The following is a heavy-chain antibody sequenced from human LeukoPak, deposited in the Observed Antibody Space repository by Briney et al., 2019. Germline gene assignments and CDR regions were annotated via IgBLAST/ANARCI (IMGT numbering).Heavy chain of an antibody. CDR1: GYTFTSYG. D-gene: IGHD3-10*01. J-gene: IGHJ6*04. CDR3: ARDWASEGLWFGELLSKSYYYYGMDV. CDR2: ISAYNGNT. V-gene: IGHV1-18*04. Sequence: ASVKVSRKASGYTFTSYGISWVRQAPGQGLEWMGWISAYNGNTNYAQELQGRVTMTTDTSTSTAYMELRSLRSDDTAVYYCARDWASEGLWFGELLSKSYYYYGMDVWGKGTTVTVSS.